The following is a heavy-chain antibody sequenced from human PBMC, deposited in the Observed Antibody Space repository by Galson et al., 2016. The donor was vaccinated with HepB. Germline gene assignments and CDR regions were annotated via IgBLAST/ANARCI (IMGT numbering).Heavy chain of an antibody. V-gene: IGHV3-30*03. CDR1: GFNFNNYG. CDR2: ISVDGFSK. J-gene: IGHJ6*02. CDR3: APLYFGGLLKWGTMDV. Sequence: SLRLSCAASGFNFNNYGMHWVRQAPGKGLEWVALISVDGFSKYYAASVKGRFTNSKDNSKNTFYLQMNSLSAEDTASYYFAPLYFGGLLKWGTMDVWGQGTTVTFSS. D-gene: IGHD3-10*01.